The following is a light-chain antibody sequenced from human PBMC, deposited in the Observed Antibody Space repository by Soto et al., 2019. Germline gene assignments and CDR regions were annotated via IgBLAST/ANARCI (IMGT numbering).Light chain of an antibody. J-gene: IGLJ1*01. CDR2: SNS. CDR3: AAWDDSLNGYYV. CDR1: SSNIGTNT. Sequence: QSVLTQPPSASGTPGQRVTISCSGSSSNIGTNTVNWYQQLPGTAPKLLIYSNSYRPSGVPDRFSGSQSGTSASLAISGLQSEDEADYYCAAWDDSLNGYYVLGTGTKVTVL. V-gene: IGLV1-44*01.